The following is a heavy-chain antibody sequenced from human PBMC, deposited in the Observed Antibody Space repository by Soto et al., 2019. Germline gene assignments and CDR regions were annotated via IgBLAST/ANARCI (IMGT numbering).Heavy chain of an antibody. V-gene: IGHV4-39*01. Sequence: SETLSLSCTVSDGSISSSTYYWGWVRQPPGRGLEWIGNIYYSGSTFYNPSLKSRVTVSIDTSKNQFSLSLGSLTAADTAVYYCARVLTGSRAFDYWGQRALVTVSS. CDR3: ARVLTGSRAFDY. CDR1: DGSISSSTYY. J-gene: IGHJ4*02. D-gene: IGHD1-20*01. CDR2: IYYSGST.